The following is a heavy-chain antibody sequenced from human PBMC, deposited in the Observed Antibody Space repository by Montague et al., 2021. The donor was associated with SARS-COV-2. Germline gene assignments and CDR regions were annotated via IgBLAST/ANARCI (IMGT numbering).Heavy chain of an antibody. J-gene: IGHJ4*02. CDR1: GGSISSGGYY. CDR2: IYYSGST. V-gene: IGHV4-31*03. D-gene: IGHD6-13*01. CDR3: ARDVGWYSNSWFDY. Sequence: TLSLTCTVSGGSISSGGYYWSWNRQHPGKGLEWKGYIYYSGSTYYNPSLKSRVTISVDTSKNQFSLKLSSVTAADTAVYYCARDVGWYSNSWFDYWGQGTLVTVSS.